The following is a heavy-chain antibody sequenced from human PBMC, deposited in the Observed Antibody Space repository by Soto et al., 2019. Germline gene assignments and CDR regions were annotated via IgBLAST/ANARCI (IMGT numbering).Heavy chain of an antibody. D-gene: IGHD3-3*01. CDR3: AKAPGYDFWSGHDHYYFYYGMDV. V-gene: IGHV3-30*18. CDR2: ISYDGSNK. CDR1: GFIFSSYG. J-gene: IGHJ6*02. Sequence: QVQLVESGGGVVQPGRSLRLSCAASGFIFSSYGMHWVRQAPGKGLEWVAVISYDGSNKYYADSVKGRFTISRDNSKNTLYLQMNSLRAEDTAVYYCAKAPGYDFWSGHDHYYFYYGMDVWGQGTTVTVSS.